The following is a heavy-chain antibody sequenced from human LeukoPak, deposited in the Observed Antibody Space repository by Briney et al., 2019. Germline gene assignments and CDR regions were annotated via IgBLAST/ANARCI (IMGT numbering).Heavy chain of an antibody. CDR1: GGSISSSSYY. J-gene: IGHJ4*02. V-gene: IGHV4-39*01. Sequence: SETLSLTCTVSGGSISSSSYYWGWIRQPPGKGLERIGNIYYSGSTYCNPSLKSRVTISVDTSKNQFSLKLSSVTAADTAVYDCARHQPYSSGWYPDYWGQGTLVTVSS. CDR2: IYYSGST. CDR3: ARHQPYSSGWYPDY. D-gene: IGHD6-19*01.